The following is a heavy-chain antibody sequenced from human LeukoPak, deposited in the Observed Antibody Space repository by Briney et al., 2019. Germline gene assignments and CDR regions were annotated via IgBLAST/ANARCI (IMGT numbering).Heavy chain of an antibody. D-gene: IGHD1-14*01. CDR3: AKYNPFHAFDI. Sequence: GSLRLSCAASGFTFSSYGMHWVRQAPGKGLEWVAVISYDGSNKYYADSVKGRFTISRDNSKNTLYLQMNSLRAEDTAVYYCAKYNPFHAFDIWGQGTMVTVSS. CDR1: GFTFSSYG. J-gene: IGHJ3*02. CDR2: ISYDGSNK. V-gene: IGHV3-30*18.